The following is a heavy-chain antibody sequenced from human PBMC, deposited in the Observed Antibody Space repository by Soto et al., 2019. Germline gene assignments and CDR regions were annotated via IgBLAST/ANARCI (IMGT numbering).Heavy chain of an antibody. CDR1: VFTFSSSA. V-gene: IGHV3-23*01. CDR3: AKSTSCSGGICN. Sequence: PWWSLRLSCSASVFTFSSSAMTWWRQAPGKGLEWVSAITGSGGGTYYADSVKGRFAISRDNSKNTLYLQMDSLRAGDTAVYYCAKSTSCSGGICNWGQGTQVTVSS. J-gene: IGHJ4*02. D-gene: IGHD2-2*01. CDR2: ITGSGGGT.